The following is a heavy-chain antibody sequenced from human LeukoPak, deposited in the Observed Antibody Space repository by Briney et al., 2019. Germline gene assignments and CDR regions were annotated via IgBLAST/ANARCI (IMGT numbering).Heavy chain of an antibody. Sequence: GGSLRLSCAASGFTFSSDSMSWVRQAPGKGLEWVSISYSDSNTNYADSVKGRFTISRDTSQNTLSLQMNSLRAEDTAVYYCVRKNRDFNAAFDIWGQGTVVTVSS. V-gene: IGHV3-53*01. J-gene: IGHJ3*02. CDR2: SYSDSNT. CDR3: VRKNRDFNAAFDI. CDR1: GFTFSSDS. D-gene: IGHD1-14*01.